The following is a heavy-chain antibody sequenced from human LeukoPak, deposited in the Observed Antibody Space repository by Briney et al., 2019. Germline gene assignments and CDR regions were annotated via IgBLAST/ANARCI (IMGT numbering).Heavy chain of an antibody. D-gene: IGHD6-13*01. V-gene: IGHV4-34*01. Sequence: PSETLSLTCAVYGGSFSGYYWSWIRQPPGKGLEWIGETNHSGSTNYNPSLKSRVTISVDTSKNQFSLKLSSVTAADTAVYYCARVGAAAAPSHFDYWGQGTLVTVSS. J-gene: IGHJ4*02. CDR1: GGSFSGYY. CDR3: ARVGAAAAPSHFDY. CDR2: TNHSGST.